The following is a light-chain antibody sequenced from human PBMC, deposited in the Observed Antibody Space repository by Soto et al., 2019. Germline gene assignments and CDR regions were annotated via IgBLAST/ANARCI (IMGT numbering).Light chain of an antibody. Sequence: DIQMTQSPSSLSATVGDRVTITCRASQSIGTFLNWYQQRPGEAPKLLIYVASNVHSAVPSRFSGSGSGTDFTLSISSLQPEDFAPYFCQQTSGVPRTVGQGTKLEIK. CDR2: VAS. CDR1: QSIGTF. CDR3: QQTSGVPRT. V-gene: IGKV1-39*01. J-gene: IGKJ2*01.